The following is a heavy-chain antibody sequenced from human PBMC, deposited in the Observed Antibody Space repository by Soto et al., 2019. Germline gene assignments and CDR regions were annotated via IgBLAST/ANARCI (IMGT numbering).Heavy chain of an antibody. CDR3: ARDPYCGGDCYNSWFDP. D-gene: IGHD2-21*02. CDR2: IWYDGSNK. CDR1: GFTFSSYG. J-gene: IGHJ5*02. Sequence: QVQLVESGGGVVQPGRSLRLSCAASGFTFSSYGMHWVRQAPGKGLEWVAVIWYDGSNKYYADSVKGRFTISRDNSKKXXYLKMNSLRAEDTAVYYCARDPYCGGDCYNSWFDPWGQGTLVTVSS. V-gene: IGHV3-33*01.